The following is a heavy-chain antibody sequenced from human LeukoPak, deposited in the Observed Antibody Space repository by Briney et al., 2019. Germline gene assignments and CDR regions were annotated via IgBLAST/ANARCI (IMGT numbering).Heavy chain of an antibody. V-gene: IGHV3-21*01. Sequence: PGGSLRLSCAASGFTFSSYGMNWVRQAPGKGLEWVSSISSSSSYIYYADSVRGRFTISRDNAKNSLYLQMNTLRVEDTAVYYCARDSGIRDSIDYWGQGTLVTVSS. J-gene: IGHJ4*02. CDR1: GFTFSSYG. CDR3: ARDSGIRDSIDY. CDR2: ISSSSSYI. D-gene: IGHD3-10*01.